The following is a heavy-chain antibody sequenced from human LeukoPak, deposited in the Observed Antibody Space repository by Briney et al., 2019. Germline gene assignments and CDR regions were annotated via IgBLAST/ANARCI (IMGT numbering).Heavy chain of an antibody. V-gene: IGHV4-39*01. Sequence: KPSETLSLTCTVSGXSISSSSYYWTWIRQPPGKGLEWIGSIYFSGSTYYKPSLKSRVTISVDTSKSQFSLKLSSVTAADTAVYHCARRCGGGSCSDYWGQGTLVTVSS. CDR2: IYFSGST. J-gene: IGHJ4*02. CDR1: GXSISSSSYY. D-gene: IGHD2-15*01. CDR3: ARRCGGGSCSDY.